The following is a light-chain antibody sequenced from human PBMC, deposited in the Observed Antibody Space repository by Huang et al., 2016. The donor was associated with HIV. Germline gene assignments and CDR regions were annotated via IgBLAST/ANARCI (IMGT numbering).Light chain of an antibody. CDR2: DAS. V-gene: IGKV1-NL1*01. Sequence: DIQMTQSPSSLSASVGDRVTITCRASQGISNSLAWYQQKPGKAPKLLLYDASKLESGVPFRFSGSGSGTNYTLTISSLQPEDSATYYFQQYYTIRAFGQGTKVEVK. CDR1: QGISNS. J-gene: IGKJ1*01. CDR3: QQYYTIRA.